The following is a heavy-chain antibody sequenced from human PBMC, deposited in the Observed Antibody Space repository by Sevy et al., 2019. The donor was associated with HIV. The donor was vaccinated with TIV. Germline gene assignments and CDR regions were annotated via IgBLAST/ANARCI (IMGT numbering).Heavy chain of an antibody. CDR1: GGSFTGYY. Sequence: SETLSLTCAVDGGSFTGYYWTWIRQPPGKGLEWVGEINHSGDTRYNPSLKARATISVYTSKNHFSLTLTSLTVADKAVFFCAMGWGDLGRVRWQAGGDVKYTYHGLDVWGQGTMVTVSS. CDR2: INHSGDT. CDR3: AMGWGDLGRVRWQAGGDVKYTYHGLDV. J-gene: IGHJ6*02. V-gene: IGHV4-34*01. D-gene: IGHD2-21*01.